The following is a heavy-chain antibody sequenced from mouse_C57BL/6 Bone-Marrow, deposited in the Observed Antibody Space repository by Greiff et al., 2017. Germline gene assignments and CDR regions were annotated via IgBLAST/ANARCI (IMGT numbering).Heavy chain of an antibody. CDR1: GYTFTTYP. V-gene: IGHV1-47*01. CDR2: FHPYNDDT. D-gene: IGHD2-1*01. CDR3: ARGGNYGGYYFDY. J-gene: IGHJ2*01. Sequence: QVHVKQSGAELVKPGASVKMSCKASGYTFTTYPIEWMKQNHGKSLEWIGNFHPYNDDTKYNEKFKGKATLTVEKSSSTVYLELSRLTSDDSAVYYCARGGNYGGYYFDYWGQGTTRTVSS.